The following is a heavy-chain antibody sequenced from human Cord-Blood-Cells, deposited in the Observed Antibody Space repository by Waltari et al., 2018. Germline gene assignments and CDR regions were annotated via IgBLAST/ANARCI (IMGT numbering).Heavy chain of an antibody. V-gene: IGHV3-30-3*01. Sequence: QVQLVESGGGVVQPGRSLRLSCAASGFTFSRYAMLWVRQAPGKGLEWVAVISYDGSNKYYADSVKGRFTISRDNSKNTLYLQMNSLRAEDTAVYYCVAPNGSGSYDYWGQGTLVTVSS. D-gene: IGHD3-10*01. CDR1: GFTFSRYA. J-gene: IGHJ4*02. CDR3: VAPNGSGSYDY. CDR2: ISYDGSNK.